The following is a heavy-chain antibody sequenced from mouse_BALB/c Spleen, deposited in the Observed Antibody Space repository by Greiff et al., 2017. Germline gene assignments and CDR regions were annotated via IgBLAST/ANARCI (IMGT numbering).Heavy chain of an antibody. V-gene: IGHV6-6*02. CDR3: TRGAGYYPDY. J-gene: IGHJ4*01. Sequence: EVKVEESGGGLVQPGGSMKLSCVASGFTFSNYWMNWVRQSPEKGLEWVAEIRLKSNNYATHYAESVKGRFTISRDDSKSSVYLQMNNLRAEDTGIYYCTRGAGYYPDYWGQGTSVTVSS. D-gene: IGHD2-3*01. CDR1: GFTFSNYW. CDR2: IRLKSNNYAT.